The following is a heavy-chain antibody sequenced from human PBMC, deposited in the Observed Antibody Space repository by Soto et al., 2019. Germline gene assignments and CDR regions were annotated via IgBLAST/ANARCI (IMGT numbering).Heavy chain of an antibody. Sequence: GGSLRLSCAASGFSVSSSHMNWVRQAPGKGPEWVSYISRSRSTIYYADSVKGRFTISRDNAKNSLYLQMNSLRAEDTAVYYCARDLGSSWYPEYFQHWGQGTLVTVSS. J-gene: IGHJ1*01. V-gene: IGHV3-48*01. CDR1: GFSVSSSH. CDR2: ISRSRSTI. CDR3: ARDLGSSWYPEYFQH. D-gene: IGHD6-13*01.